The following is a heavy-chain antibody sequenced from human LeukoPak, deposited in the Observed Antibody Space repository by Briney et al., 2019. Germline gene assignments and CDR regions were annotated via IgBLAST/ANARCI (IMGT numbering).Heavy chain of an antibody. CDR3: ARGSFDSGGYYVFDY. CDR2: IYNTGNT. Sequence: PSETLSLTCSVSGGSISTNYCSCIRQPAGKGLQWIGLIYNTGNTNYSPSLETPVTMSADTSKNQFTPKLSSVTTADTAVYYCARGSFDSGGYYVFDYWGQGSLGTVSS. V-gene: IGHV4-4*07. J-gene: IGHJ4*02. D-gene: IGHD3-22*01. CDR1: GGSISTNY.